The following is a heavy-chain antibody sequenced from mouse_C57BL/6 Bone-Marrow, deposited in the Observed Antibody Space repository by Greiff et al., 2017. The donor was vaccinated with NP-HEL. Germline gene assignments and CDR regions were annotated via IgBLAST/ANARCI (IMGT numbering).Heavy chain of an antibody. J-gene: IGHJ1*03. CDR3: HIYDGKRWYFDV. D-gene: IGHD2-3*01. V-gene: IGHV1-5*01. CDR1: GYTFTSYW. Sequence: EVQLQQSGTVLARPGASVKMSCKTSGYTFTSYWMHWVKQRPGPGLEWIGAIYPGTSDTSYNQKFKGKAKLTAVTSASTAYMELSSLTNEDSAVYYCHIYDGKRWYFDVWGTGTTVTVSS. CDR2: IYPGTSDT.